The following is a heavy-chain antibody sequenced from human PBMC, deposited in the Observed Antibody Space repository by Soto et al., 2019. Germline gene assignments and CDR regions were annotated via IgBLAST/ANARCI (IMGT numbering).Heavy chain of an antibody. J-gene: IGHJ4*02. Sequence: SVKVSCKASGGTFSSYAISWLLQAPGQGLEWMGGIIPIFGTANYAQKFQGRVTITADESTSTAYMELSSLRSEDTAVYYCARDPTLYYYDSSGYAPYFDYWGQGTLVTVSS. CDR2: IIPIFGTA. CDR1: GGTFSSYA. V-gene: IGHV1-69*13. CDR3: ARDPTLYYYDSSGYAPYFDY. D-gene: IGHD3-22*01.